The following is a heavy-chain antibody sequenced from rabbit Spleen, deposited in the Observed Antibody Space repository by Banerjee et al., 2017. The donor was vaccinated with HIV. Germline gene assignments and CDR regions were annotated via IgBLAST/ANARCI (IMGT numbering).Heavy chain of an antibody. CDR3: ARDLVAAIGWNFNL. J-gene: IGHJ4*01. CDR1: GFTISSSYW. CDR2: IYTGSGST. D-gene: IGHD3-1*01. Sequence: LEESGGGLVQPEGSLALTCTASGFTISSSYWICWVRQAPGKGLEWIACIYTGSGSTYYASWAKGRFTISKTSSTTVTLQMTRLTAADTATYFCARDLVAAIGWNFNLWGPGTLVTVS. V-gene: IGHV1S45*01.